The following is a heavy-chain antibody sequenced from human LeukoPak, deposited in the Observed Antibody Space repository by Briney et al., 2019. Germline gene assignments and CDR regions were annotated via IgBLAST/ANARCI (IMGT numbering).Heavy chain of an antibody. Sequence: GGSLRLSCAASGFTFSSYGMHWVRQAPGKGLEWVAVIWYAGSNKYYADSVKGRFTISRDNSKNTLYLQMNSLRAEDTAVYYCARDPYSSSWYYYYYGMDVWGQGATVTVSS. CDR1: GFTFSSYG. D-gene: IGHD6-13*01. J-gene: IGHJ6*02. V-gene: IGHV3-33*01. CDR3: ARDPYSSSWYYYYYGMDV. CDR2: IWYAGSNK.